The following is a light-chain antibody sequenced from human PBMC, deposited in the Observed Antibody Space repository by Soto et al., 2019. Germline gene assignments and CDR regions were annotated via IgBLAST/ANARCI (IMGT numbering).Light chain of an antibody. CDR2: GAS. V-gene: IGKV3-20*01. Sequence: EIVMTQSPGTLSLSPGERATISCRASQVIGSRYLAWYHQKSGQAPRLLIYGASSRATGIPDRLSGSWYGRDFTLTISRLEPEDFGVYYGQQFGSPIPHTFGQGNKLEI. CDR1: QVIGSRY. J-gene: IGKJ2*01. CDR3: QQFGSPIPHT.